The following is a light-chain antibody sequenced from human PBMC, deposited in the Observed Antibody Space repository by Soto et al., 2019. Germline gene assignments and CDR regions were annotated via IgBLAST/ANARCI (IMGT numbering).Light chain of an antibody. J-gene: IGKJ2*01. CDR2: DAS. CDR1: QSVSSY. Sequence: EIALTQSPATLSLSPGERATLSCRASQSVSSYLAWYQQKPGQAPRLLIYDASNRATGIPARFSGSGSGTDFTLTISSLEPEDFAVYYCQQRSTWPPYTFGQGTKLEIK. V-gene: IGKV3-11*01. CDR3: QQRSTWPPYT.